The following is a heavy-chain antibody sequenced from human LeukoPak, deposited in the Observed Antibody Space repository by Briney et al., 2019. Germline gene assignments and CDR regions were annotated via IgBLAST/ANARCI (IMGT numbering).Heavy chain of an antibody. V-gene: IGHV3-21*01. D-gene: IGHD3-22*01. CDR1: GFTFSRFS. CDR3: ARDFVNGGYYIDY. Sequence: GGSLRLSCAASGFTFSRFSMNWVRQAPGKGLEWVSSISSSGTYIYYADSVKGRFTISRDSAKNSLYRQRNSLRAEDTAVYYRARDFVNGGYYIDYWGQGTLVTVSS. CDR2: ISSSGTYI. J-gene: IGHJ4*02.